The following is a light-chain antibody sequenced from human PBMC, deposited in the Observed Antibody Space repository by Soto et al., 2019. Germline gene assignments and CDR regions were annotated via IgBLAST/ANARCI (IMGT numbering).Light chain of an antibody. CDR1: QGISTY. Sequence: DIQMTQSPSSLSESAGDRGTITCRASQGISTYLNWYQQKPGKAPKLLIYAASSLQSGVPSRFSGSGSGTDFTLTISSLQPEDFATYYCQQSYSTPRTFGQGTKVDIK. CDR3: QQSYSTPRT. J-gene: IGKJ1*01. V-gene: IGKV1-39*01. CDR2: AAS.